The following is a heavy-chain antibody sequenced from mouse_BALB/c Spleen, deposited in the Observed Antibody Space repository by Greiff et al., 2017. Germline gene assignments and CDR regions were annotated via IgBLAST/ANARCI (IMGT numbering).Heavy chain of an antibody. J-gene: IGHJ1*01. Sequence: EVKLVESGGGLVQPGGSLKLSCAASGFTFSSYGMSWVRQTPDKRLELVATINSNGGSTYYPDSVKGRFTISRDNAKNTLYLQMSSLKSEDTAMYYCARLYYGSSSHWYFDVWGAGTTVTVSS. CDR1: GFTFSSYG. CDR2: INSNGGST. D-gene: IGHD1-1*01. CDR3: ARLYYGSSSHWYFDV. V-gene: IGHV5-6-3*01.